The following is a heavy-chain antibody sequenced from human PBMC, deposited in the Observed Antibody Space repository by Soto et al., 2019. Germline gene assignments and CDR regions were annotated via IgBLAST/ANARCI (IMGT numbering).Heavy chain of an antibody. CDR1: GFTFSSYS. J-gene: IGHJ6*02. CDR3: ARVRDILTGYSNYYYYYGMDV. Sequence: GGSLRLSCAASGFTFSSYSMNWVRQAPGKGLEWVSSISSSSSYIYYADSVKGRFTISRDNAKNSLYLQMNGLRAEDTAVYYCARVRDILTGYSNYYYYYGMDVWGQGTTVTVSS. CDR2: ISSSSSYI. D-gene: IGHD3-9*01. V-gene: IGHV3-21*01.